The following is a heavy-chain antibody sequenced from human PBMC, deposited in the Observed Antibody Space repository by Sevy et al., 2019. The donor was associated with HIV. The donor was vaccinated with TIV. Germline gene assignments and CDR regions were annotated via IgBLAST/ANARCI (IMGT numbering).Heavy chain of an antibody. Sequence: SETLSLTCTVSGGSISSGSYYWSWIRQPAGKGLEWIGRIYTSGSTDYNPSLKSRVIMSVDPSKNQFSLKLSSVTAADTAVYYCARERGGYCSGGSCYEGRWFDPWGQGNLVTVSS. CDR1: GGSISSGSYY. CDR2: IYTSGST. D-gene: IGHD2-15*01. CDR3: ARERGGYCSGGSCYEGRWFDP. V-gene: IGHV4-61*02. J-gene: IGHJ5*02.